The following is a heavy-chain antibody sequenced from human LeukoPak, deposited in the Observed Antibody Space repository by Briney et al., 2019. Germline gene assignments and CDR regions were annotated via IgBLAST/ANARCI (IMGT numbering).Heavy chain of an antibody. CDR3: ARVGGYGYGPFYYYYGMDV. V-gene: IGHV3-30*04. CDR2: ISYDGSNK. J-gene: IGHJ6*02. D-gene: IGHD5-18*01. Sequence: GRSLRLSCAASGFTFSSYAMHWVRQAPGKGLEWVAVISYDGSNKYYADSVKGRFTISRDNSKNTLYLQMNSLRAEDTAVYYCARVGGYGYGPFYYYYGMDVWGQGTTVTVSS. CDR1: GFTFSSYA.